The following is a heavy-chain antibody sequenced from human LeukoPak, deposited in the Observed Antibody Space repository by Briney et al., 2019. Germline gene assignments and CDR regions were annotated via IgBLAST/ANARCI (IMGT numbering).Heavy chain of an antibody. D-gene: IGHD3-9*01. CDR1: GFTVRNYC. J-gene: IGHJ5*02. CDR3: ARGSPVASGRYSIYSS. Sequence: GGSLRLSCAASGFTVRNYCMSWVRQAPGKGLEWVAVIYGDGTTYYADSVKGRFTISSDTLKKTLSLQMDSLRAADTAMYYCARGSPVASGRYSIYSSWGQGTLVTVS. CDR2: IYGDGTT. V-gene: IGHV3-53*01.